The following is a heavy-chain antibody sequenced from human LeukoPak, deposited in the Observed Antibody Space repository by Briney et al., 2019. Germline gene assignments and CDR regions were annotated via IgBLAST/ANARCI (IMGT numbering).Heavy chain of an antibody. V-gene: IGHV3-23*01. Sequence: GGSLRLSCAASGFTFSLYWMSWVRQAPGKGLEWVSRVSDNGGRKYYTDPVEGRLTISRDNSKNTLYLQMNSLRAEETSVYYCAKTRRKTVPSDYWGQGTLVTVSS. CDR2: VSDNGGRK. D-gene: IGHD4-17*01. CDR3: AKTRRKTVPSDY. CDR1: GFTFSLYW. J-gene: IGHJ4*02.